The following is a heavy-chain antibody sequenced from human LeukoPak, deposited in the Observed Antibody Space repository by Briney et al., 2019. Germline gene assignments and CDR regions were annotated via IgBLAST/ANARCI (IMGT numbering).Heavy chain of an antibody. D-gene: IGHD3-10*01. CDR1: GGSFSGYY. CDR2: INHSGST. Sequence: SETLSLTCAVYGGSFSGYYWSWIRQPPGKGLEWIGEINHSGSTNYNPSLKSRVTISVDTSKNQFSLKLSSVTAADTAVYYCARGPPHDYYYGSGRYDYWGQGTLVTVSS. V-gene: IGHV4-34*01. CDR3: ARGPPHDYYYGSGRYDY. J-gene: IGHJ4*02.